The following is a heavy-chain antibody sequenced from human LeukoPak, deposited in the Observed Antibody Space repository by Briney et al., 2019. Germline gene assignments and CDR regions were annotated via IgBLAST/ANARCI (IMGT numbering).Heavy chain of an antibody. CDR1: GYSFTSYW. J-gene: IGHJ3*02. V-gene: IGHV5-51*01. CDR2: LNPSDSDT. D-gene: IGHD2-15*01. Sequence: GESLKISCKGSGYSFTSYWIGWVRQMPGKGLEWMGILNPSDSDTRYSPSFQGQVTISADKSISTAYLQWSSLKASDTAMYYCARNRYCSGDSCYSHSHDAFDIWGQGTMVTVSS. CDR3: ARNRYCSGDSCYSHSHDAFDI.